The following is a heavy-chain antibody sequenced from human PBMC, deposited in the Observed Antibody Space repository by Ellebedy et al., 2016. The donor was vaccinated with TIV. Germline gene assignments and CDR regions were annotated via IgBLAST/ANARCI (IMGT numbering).Heavy chain of an antibody. CDR1: GGSLSSTRYS. V-gene: IGHV4-39*01. D-gene: IGHD2-21*02. CDR2: VYYSGSP. Sequence: MPSETLSLTCSVSGGSLSSTRYSWACIRQPPGKGLEYIGSVYYSGSPYYSPSFKSRVTLSADTSKNQFSLNLRTATAADTAVYYCARTDPWQPIDDWGQGILVTISS. CDR3: ARTDPWQPIDD. J-gene: IGHJ4*02.